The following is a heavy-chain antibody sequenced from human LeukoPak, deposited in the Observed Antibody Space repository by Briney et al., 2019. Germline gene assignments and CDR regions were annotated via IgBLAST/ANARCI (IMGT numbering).Heavy chain of an antibody. D-gene: IGHD2-8*02. J-gene: IGHJ5*02. CDR3: ARVHGTGLLRWS. Sequence: GGSLRLSCAPSGLTVSSKYMCWVRQAPGKGLEWVSVIYRDTSTYYADSVKGRFTISRDNSKNTLYLQMNSLRAEDTGVYYCARVHGTGLLRWSWGQGTLVTVSS. CDR1: GLTVSSKY. V-gene: IGHV3-66*01. CDR2: IYRDTST.